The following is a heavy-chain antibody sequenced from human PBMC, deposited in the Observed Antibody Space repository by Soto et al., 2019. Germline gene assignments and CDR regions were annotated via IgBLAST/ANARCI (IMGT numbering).Heavy chain of an antibody. CDR3: ASGGVIVVGVAASRGWFDP. D-gene: IGHD2-15*01. CDR1: GGTFSSYA. J-gene: IGHJ5*02. Sequence: QVQLVQSGAEVKKPGSSVKVSCKASGGTFSSYAISWVRQAPGQGLEWMGGIIPIFGTANYAQKFQGRVTITAGKTKSTAYVELRRLGSEDRAVDYFASGGVIVVGVAASRGWFDPWGQGTLVTVSS. CDR2: IIPIFGTA. V-gene: IGHV1-69*14.